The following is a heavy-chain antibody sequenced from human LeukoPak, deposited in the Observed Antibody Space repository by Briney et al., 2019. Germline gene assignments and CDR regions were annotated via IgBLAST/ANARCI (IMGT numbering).Heavy chain of an antibody. V-gene: IGHV4-34*01. J-gene: IGHJ3*02. Sequence: PSETLSLTCAVYGGSFSGYYWSWIRQPPGKGLEWIGEINHSGSTNYNPSLKSRVTISVDTSKNQFSLKLSSVTAADTAVYYCARKSAAVAGVHASDIWGQGTMVTVSS. CDR1: GGSFSGYY. CDR2: INHSGST. CDR3: ARKSAAVAGVHASDI. D-gene: IGHD6-19*01.